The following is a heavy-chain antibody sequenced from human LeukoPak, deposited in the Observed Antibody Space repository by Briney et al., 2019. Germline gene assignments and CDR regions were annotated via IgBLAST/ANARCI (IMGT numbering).Heavy chain of an antibody. D-gene: IGHD6-25*01. CDR1: GYSFTSYW. CDR2: IYPGDSDT. J-gene: IGHJ4*02. CDR3: ARQSRGRAAAGTSDY. Sequence: GESLKISCKVSGYSFTSYWIGWVRQMPGKGLEWMGTIYPGDSDTSYSPSFQGQATISADKSISTAFLQWSSLKVSDTAMYYCARQSRGRAAAGTSDYWGQGTLVTVSS. V-gene: IGHV5-51*01.